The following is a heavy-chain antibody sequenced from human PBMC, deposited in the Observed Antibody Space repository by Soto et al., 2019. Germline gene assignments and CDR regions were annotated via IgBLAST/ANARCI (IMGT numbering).Heavy chain of an antibody. Sequence: QVQLVQSGGEVKKPGSSVKVSCKASGDTFTHHVFNWVRQAPGQGLEWMGGIISLFGTPNYSQRFQGRVTITADASTAASYMELSSPRSEDKAVYYLARALGSGYEPGDYWGQGTLVTGS. CDR3: ARALGSGYEPGDY. D-gene: IGHD3-22*01. V-gene: IGHV1-69*12. CDR2: IISLFGTP. J-gene: IGHJ4*02. CDR1: GDTFTHHV.